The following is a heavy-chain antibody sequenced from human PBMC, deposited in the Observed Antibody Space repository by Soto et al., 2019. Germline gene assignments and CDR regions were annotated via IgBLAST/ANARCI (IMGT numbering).Heavy chain of an antibody. Sequence: GGSLRLSCAASGFTFISYAMIWVRQAPGKGLERVSDITGSGDIIFYADSVKGRFTISRDNSKNTLFLQMNSLSAEDTAVYYCAKALEQHYYYYGMDVWGQGTTVTVSS. CDR3: AKALEQHYYYYGMDV. V-gene: IGHV3-23*01. J-gene: IGHJ6*02. D-gene: IGHD3-3*01. CDR1: GFTFISYA. CDR2: ITGSGDII.